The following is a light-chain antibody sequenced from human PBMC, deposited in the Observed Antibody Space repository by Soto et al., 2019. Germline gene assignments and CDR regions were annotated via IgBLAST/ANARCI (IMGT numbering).Light chain of an antibody. J-gene: IGLJ1*01. CDR3: CSFAGSYSYV. V-gene: IGLV2-11*01. Sequence: QSALTQPRSVSASPGQSVTISCTGTSSDVGRYDYVSWYQQHPGKAPKLIVYDVTERPSGVPDRFSGSKSGNTASLTISGLQAEDEADYSCCSFAGSYSYVFGTETKVTVL. CDR2: DVT. CDR1: SSDVGRYDY.